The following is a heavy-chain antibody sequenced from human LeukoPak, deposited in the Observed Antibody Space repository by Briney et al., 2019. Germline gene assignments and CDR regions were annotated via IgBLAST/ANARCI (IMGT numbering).Heavy chain of an antibody. V-gene: IGHV4-39*07. CDR2: FSCSGST. Sequence: SETLSLTCSVSGGSISSCTYSWGWIRQPPGKGLEWIGSFSCSGSTYYNPSLKSRVTISVDTSKNQFSLKLSSVTAADTAVYYCARADYSSTWSHDYYYMDVWGKGTTVTVSS. J-gene: IGHJ6*03. CDR3: ARADYSSTWSHDYYYMDV. CDR1: GGSISSCTYS. D-gene: IGHD6-13*01.